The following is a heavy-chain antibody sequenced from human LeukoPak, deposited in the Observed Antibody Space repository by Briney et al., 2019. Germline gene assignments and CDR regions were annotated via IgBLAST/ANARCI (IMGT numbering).Heavy chain of an antibody. D-gene: IGHD4-11*01. CDR2: ISYDGTNK. CDR1: GFTFSSYS. CDR3: ARSTTLTTSPNY. J-gene: IGHJ4*02. Sequence: GGSLRLSCAASGFTFSSYSMNWVRQAPGKGVEWVALISYDGTNKYYADSVKGRFTISRDNSKNTLYLQMNSLRAEDTAVYYCARSTTLTTSPNYWGQGTLVTVSS. V-gene: IGHV3-30*03.